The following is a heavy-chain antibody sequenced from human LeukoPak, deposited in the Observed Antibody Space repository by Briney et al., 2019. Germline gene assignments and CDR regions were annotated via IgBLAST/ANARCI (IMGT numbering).Heavy chain of an antibody. V-gene: IGHV4-39*01. CDR2: IYYSGST. J-gene: IGHJ5*02. D-gene: IGHD3-3*01. CDR1: GGSISSSSYY. CDR3: ASATYYDFWSGYYFWRFDP. Sequence: SETLSLTCTVSGGSISSSSYYWGWIRQPPGKGLEWIGSIYYSGSTYYNPSLKSRVTISVDTSKNQFSLKLSSVTAADTAVYYCASATYYDFWSGYYFWRFDPWGQGTLVTVSS.